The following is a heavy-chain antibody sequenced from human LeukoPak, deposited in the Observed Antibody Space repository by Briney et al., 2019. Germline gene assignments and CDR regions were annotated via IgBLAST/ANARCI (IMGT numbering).Heavy chain of an antibody. D-gene: IGHD6-13*01. J-gene: IGHJ6*03. CDR1: GFTFSSYA. CDR2: ISGSGGST. CDR3: AKDTAAAWAYYYYMDV. Sequence: PGGSLRLSCAASGFTFSSYAMSWVRQAPGKGLEGVSAISGSGGSTYYADSVKGRFTISRDNSKNTLYLQMNSLRAEDTAVYYCAKDTAAAWAYYYYMDVWGKGTTVTVSS. V-gene: IGHV3-23*01.